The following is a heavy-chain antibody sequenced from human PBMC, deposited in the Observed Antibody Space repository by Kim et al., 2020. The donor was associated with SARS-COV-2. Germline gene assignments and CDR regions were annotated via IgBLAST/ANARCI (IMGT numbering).Heavy chain of an antibody. CDR3: ARDQWWFGELLVQDAFDI. Sequence: KGRFTISRDNAKNSLYLQMNSLRAEDTAVYYCARDQWWFGELLVQDAFDIWGQGTMVTVSS. D-gene: IGHD3-10*01. V-gene: IGHV3-11*06. J-gene: IGHJ3*02.